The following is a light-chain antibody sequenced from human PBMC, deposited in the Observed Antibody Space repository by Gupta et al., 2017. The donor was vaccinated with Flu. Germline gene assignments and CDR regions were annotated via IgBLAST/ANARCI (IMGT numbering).Light chain of an antibody. Sequence: SSDIGGYNYVSLYQHHPGNAPKLIIYAVTERPSGVPARFSGSKSGNTASLTVSGLQAEDEADYCCSTFAGSDNLWVFGGGTRLTVL. V-gene: IGLV2-8*01. J-gene: IGLJ3*02. CDR3: STFAGSDNLWV. CDR2: AVT. CDR1: SSDIGGYNY.